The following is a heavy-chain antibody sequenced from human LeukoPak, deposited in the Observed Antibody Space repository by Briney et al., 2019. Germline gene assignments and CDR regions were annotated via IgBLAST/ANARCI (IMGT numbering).Heavy chain of an antibody. V-gene: IGHV4-4*07. Sequence: PSETLSLTCTVSGGSINSYYWNWIRQPAGKGLEWIGHIYTSGSTNYNPSLKSRVTMSVDTSKNHFSLKLSSATAADTAVYYCARETSDSSGYYIDYWGQGTLVTVSS. CDR2: IYTSGST. CDR1: GGSINSYY. CDR3: ARETSDSSGYYIDY. D-gene: IGHD3-22*01. J-gene: IGHJ4*02.